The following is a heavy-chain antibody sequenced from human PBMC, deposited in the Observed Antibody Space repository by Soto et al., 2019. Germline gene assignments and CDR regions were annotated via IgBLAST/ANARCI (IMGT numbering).Heavy chain of an antibody. J-gene: IGHJ5*02. CDR2: VYYTGTT. V-gene: IGHV4-59*01. CDR1: GGSIGSYH. D-gene: IGHD4-17*01. CDR3: ARDTVLTGMFDL. Sequence: SETLSLTCAVSGGSIGSYHWSWVRQPPGKGLEWIASVYYTGTTNYNPSLGSRVTISIDAPENQISLKLTSVTAADTAFYYCARDTVLTGMFDLWGQGTLVTVSS.